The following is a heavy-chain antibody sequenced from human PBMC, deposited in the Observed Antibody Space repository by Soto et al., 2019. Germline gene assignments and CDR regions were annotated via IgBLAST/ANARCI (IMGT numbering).Heavy chain of an antibody. CDR3: ASDPDNTAIQPPALGGWWFDY. CDR1: GFIFSNYG. D-gene: IGHD2-15*01. J-gene: IGHJ4*02. CDR2: IWFEGSNE. V-gene: IGHV3-33*01. Sequence: QVRLEESGGGVVQPGRSLRLSCAASGFIFSNYGIHWVRQAPGKGLEWVAHIWFEGSNEFYADSVKGRFTISRDKLKNPVYLPMSRLRADDTAFYYCASDPDNTAIQPPALGGWWFDYLGQGTLVVVAS.